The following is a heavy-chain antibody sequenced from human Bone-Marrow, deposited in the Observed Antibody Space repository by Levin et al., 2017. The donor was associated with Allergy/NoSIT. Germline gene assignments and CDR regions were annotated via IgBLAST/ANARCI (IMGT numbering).Heavy chain of an antibody. V-gene: IGHV4-39*01. Sequence: SETLSLTCTVSGGSISSSSYYWGWIRQPPGKGLEWIGSIYYSGSTYYNPSLKSRVTISVDTSKNQFSLKLSSVTAADTAVYYCARMGISVAYWGQGTLVTVSS. D-gene: IGHD4-23*01. J-gene: IGHJ4*02. CDR1: GGSISSSSYY. CDR2: IYYSGST. CDR3: ARMGISVAY.